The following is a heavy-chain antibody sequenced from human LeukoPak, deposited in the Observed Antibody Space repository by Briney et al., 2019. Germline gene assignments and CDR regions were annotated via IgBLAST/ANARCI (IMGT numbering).Heavy chain of an antibody. D-gene: IGHD3-9*01. J-gene: IGHJ4*02. V-gene: IGHV3-23*01. CDR1: GFTFSSYG. Sequence: GGTLRLSCAASGFTFSSYGMSWVRQAPGKGLEWVSAISGSGGSTYYADSVKGRFTISRDNSKNTLYLQMNSLRAEDTAVYYCAKGGTARGYFDWLLTDFDYWGQGTLVTVSS. CDR2: ISGSGGST. CDR3: AKGGTARGYFDWLLTDFDY.